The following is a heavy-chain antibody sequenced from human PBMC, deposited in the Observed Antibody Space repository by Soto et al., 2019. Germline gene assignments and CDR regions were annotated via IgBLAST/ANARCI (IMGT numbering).Heavy chain of an antibody. J-gene: IGHJ4*02. CDR2: ISYDGSNK. V-gene: IGHV3-30-3*01. CDR3: ARRARSDLYYFDY. CDR1: GFTFSSYA. Sequence: VQLVESGGGVVQPGRSLRLSCAASGFTFSSYAMHWVRQAPGKGLEWVAVISYDGSNKYYADSVKGRFTISRDNSKNTLYLQMNSLRAEDTAVYYCARRARSDLYYFDYWGQGTLVTVSS.